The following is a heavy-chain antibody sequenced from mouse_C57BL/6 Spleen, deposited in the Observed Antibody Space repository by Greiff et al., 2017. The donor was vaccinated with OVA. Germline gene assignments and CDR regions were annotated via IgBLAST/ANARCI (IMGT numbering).Heavy chain of an antibody. J-gene: IGHJ2*01. CDR1: GYTFTDYE. D-gene: IGHD6-1*01. CDR3: TRGPL. CDR2: IDPETGGT. V-gene: IGHV1-15*01. Sequence: QVQLKESGAELVRPGASVTLSCKASGYTFTDYEMHWVKQTPVHGLEWIGAIDPETGGTAYNQKFKGKAILTADKSSSTAYMELRSLTSEDSAVYYCTRGPLWGQGTTLTVSS.